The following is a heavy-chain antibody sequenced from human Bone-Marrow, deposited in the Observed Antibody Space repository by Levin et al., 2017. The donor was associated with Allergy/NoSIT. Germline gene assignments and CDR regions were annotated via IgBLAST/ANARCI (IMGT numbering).Heavy chain of an antibody. Sequence: PGESLKISCKTSGYTFTGNYIHWVRQAPGQGLEWMGRINPNFGGTNNGGTTYAQNFQGRVTMTKDTSISTAYMDLSRLRSNDTAVYYCARSEFGYYANWGQGTLVTVSS. D-gene: IGHD3-22*01. V-gene: IGHV1-2*06. CDR1: GYTFTGNY. CDR3: ARSEFGYYAN. J-gene: IGHJ4*02. CDR2: INPNFGGTNNGGT.